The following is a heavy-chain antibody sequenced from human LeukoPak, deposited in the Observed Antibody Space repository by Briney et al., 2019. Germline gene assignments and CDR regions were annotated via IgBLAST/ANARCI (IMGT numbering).Heavy chain of an antibody. CDR1: GGSFSGYY. V-gene: IGHV4-34*01. CDR2: INHSGST. Sequence: SETLSLTCAVYGGSFSGYYWSWIRQPPGKGLEWIGEINHSGSTNYNPSLKSRVTISVDTSKNQFSLKLSSVTAADTAVYYCARSPMYSSGWYFDYWGQGTLVTVSS. D-gene: IGHD6-19*01. J-gene: IGHJ4*02. CDR3: ARSPMYSSGWYFDY.